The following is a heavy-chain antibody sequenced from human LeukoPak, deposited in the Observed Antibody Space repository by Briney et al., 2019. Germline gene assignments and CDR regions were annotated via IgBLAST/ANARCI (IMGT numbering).Heavy chain of an antibody. V-gene: IGHV1-46*01. D-gene: IGHD2-15*01. J-gene: IGHJ4*02. CDR1: GYTFTSYY. CDR3: ARGWGLYCSGGSCYFDY. Sequence: ASVKVSCKASGYTFTSYYMHWVRQAPGQGLEWMGIINPSGGSTSYAQKFQGRVTMTRDMSTSTVYMELSRLRSEDTAVYYCARGWGLYCSGGSCYFDYWGQGTLVTVSS. CDR2: INPSGGST.